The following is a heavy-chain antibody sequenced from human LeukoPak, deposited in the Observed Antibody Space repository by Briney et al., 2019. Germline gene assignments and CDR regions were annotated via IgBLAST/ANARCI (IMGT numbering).Heavy chain of an antibody. V-gene: IGHV3-30*02. D-gene: IGHD3-10*01. CDR2: IRSDGYHT. CDR1: GFIFDAHD. CDR3: AKGGIYGSGSWYNWFDP. J-gene: IGHJ5*02. Sequence: GGSLRLSCGASGFIFDAHDMHWVRQAPGKGLEWVAFIRSDGYHTYYADSVKGRFTITRDNSKNTLYLQMNSLRAEDTAVYYCAKGGIYGSGSWYNWFDPWGQGTLVTVSS.